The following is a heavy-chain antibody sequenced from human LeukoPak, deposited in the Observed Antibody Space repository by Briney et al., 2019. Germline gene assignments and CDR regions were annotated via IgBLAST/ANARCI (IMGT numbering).Heavy chain of an antibody. CDR2: IYYSGST. CDR3: ARHRGFGELAAAEFVP. Sequence: NTSETLSLTCTVSGGSISSYYWSWLRQPPGKGLEWIGYIYYSGSTNYNPSLKSRVTISVDTSKNQFPLKLSSVTAADTAVYYCARHRGFGELAAAEFVPWGQGTLVTVSS. V-gene: IGHV4-59*08. J-gene: IGHJ5*02. D-gene: IGHD3-10*01. CDR1: GGSISSYY.